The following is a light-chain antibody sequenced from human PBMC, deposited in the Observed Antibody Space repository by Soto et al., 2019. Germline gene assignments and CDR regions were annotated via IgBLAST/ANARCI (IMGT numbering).Light chain of an antibody. CDR1: QGISTY. V-gene: IGKV1-9*01. J-gene: IGKJ1*01. Sequence: DIQLTQSPSFLSASVGDRVTMTCRASQGISTYLAWYQQKPGKAPKLLIYAASTLQSGVPSRFSGSGSGTEFALAISSLQPEDFATYYCQHLITYPQTFGEGTKVDIK. CDR2: AAS. CDR3: QHLITYPQT.